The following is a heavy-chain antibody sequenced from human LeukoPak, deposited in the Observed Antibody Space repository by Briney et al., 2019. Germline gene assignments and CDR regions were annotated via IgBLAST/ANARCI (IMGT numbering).Heavy chain of an antibody. V-gene: IGHV3-23*01. Sequence: GGSLRLSCAASGFTLSSYAMSWVRQAPGRGFEWVSALSVTGGSTYYADSVKDRFTISRDIAKNTLYLQMNSLRAEDTAVYYCAKARHGYCSSTSCSCFDYWGQGTLVTVSS. CDR1: GFTLSSYA. CDR3: AKARHGYCSSTSCSCFDY. CDR2: LSVTGGST. J-gene: IGHJ4*02. D-gene: IGHD2-2*01.